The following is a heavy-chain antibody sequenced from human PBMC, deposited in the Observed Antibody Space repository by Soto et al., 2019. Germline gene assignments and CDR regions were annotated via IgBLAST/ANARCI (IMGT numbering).Heavy chain of an antibody. V-gene: IGHV1-2*02. D-gene: IGHD3-10*01. Sequence: QVQLVQSGAEVKKPGASVKVSCKASGYTFTGYYMHWVRQAPGQGLEWMGWINPNSGGTNYAQKFQGRVTITRDTSISTAYMELSRLRSDDTAVYYCARELRLITMVRAMGYWGQGTLVTVSS. CDR1: GYTFTGYY. CDR2: INPNSGGT. CDR3: ARELRLITMVRAMGY. J-gene: IGHJ4*02.